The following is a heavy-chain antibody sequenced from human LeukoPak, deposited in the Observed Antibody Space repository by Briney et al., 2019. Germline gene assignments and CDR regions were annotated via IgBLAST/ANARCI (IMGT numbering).Heavy chain of an antibody. Sequence: SETLSLTCTVSGSSISSYYWSWIRQPPGKGLEWIGYIYYSGSTNYNPSLKSRVTISVDTSKNQFSLKLSSVTAADTAVYYCARSSSFRGVPFDYWGQGTLVTVSS. CDR2: IYYSGST. J-gene: IGHJ4*02. CDR3: ARSSSFRGVPFDY. D-gene: IGHD3-10*01. CDR1: GSSISSYY. V-gene: IGHV4-59*01.